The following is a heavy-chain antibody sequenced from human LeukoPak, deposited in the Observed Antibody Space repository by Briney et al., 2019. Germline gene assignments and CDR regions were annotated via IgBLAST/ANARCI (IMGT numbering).Heavy chain of an antibody. D-gene: IGHD2-2*01. CDR1: GYTFTSFQ. Sequence: ASVKVSCKVSGYTFTSFQINWVRRASGQGLEWMGWMNPNSGNRGYAQKFQGRVTMTRNTSINTAYMELSSLRSEDTAVYYCARDPPNCSSTSCYVEHAFDIWGQGTMVTVSS. J-gene: IGHJ3*02. CDR2: MNPNSGNR. V-gene: IGHV1-8*01. CDR3: ARDPPNCSSTSCYVEHAFDI.